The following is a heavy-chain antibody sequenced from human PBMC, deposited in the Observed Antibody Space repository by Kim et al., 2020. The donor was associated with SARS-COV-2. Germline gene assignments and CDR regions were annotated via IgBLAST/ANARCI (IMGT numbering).Heavy chain of an antibody. Sequence: SETLSLTCSVSGNSISSHCWSWSRPRPGKGMEWMGYIFYAGSISYSYTLKLRIPISLSTYKTQFSLRLSPVTAAATAVSYCASVSCNITSDYYM. CDR2: IFYAGSI. CDR1: GNSISSHC. J-gene: IGHJ6*03. D-gene: IGHD2-8*01. V-gene: IGHV4-59*11. CDR3: ASVSCNITSDYYM.